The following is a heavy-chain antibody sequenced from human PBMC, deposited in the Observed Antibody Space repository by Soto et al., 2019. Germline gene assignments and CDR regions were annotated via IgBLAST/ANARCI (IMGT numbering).Heavy chain of an antibody. D-gene: IGHD2-2*01. CDR3: ARDSGRSDVVPAAISAMDV. CDR2: IIPMFGIA. V-gene: IGHV1-69*08. CDR1: GGNRYT. Sequence: QVQLVQSGAEVKKPGSSVKVSCKGSGGNRYTITWVRQAPGQGLEWMGRIIPMFGIATYAQNFQGRVTISADKSTCTADMELSSLRSEDTAVYYCARDSGRSDVVPAAISAMDVWGQGTTVTVSS. J-gene: IGHJ6*02.